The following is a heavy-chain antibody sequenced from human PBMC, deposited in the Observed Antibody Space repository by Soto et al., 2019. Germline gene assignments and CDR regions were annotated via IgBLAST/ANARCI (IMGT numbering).Heavy chain of an antibody. CDR2: IYHSGIT. CDR3: AREDYTGNSRFFDY. J-gene: IGHJ4*02. D-gene: IGHD3-9*01. Sequence: LSLTCSVSGGSIGSGNYYWSWIRHPPGKGLEWIGYIYHSGITYYNPSLNSRVTISVDMSKNQFSLRLSSVTAADTAVYYCAREDYTGNSRFFDYWGQGVLVTVSS. V-gene: IGHV4-30-4*01. CDR1: GGSIGSGNYY.